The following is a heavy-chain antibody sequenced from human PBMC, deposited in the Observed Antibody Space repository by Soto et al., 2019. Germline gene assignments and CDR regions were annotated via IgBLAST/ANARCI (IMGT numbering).Heavy chain of an antibody. CDR2: ISSSSSYI. V-gene: IGHV3-21*01. D-gene: IGHD3-16*01. CDR1: GFTFSSYS. J-gene: IGHJ6*02. CDR3: ASTGTFRDYYYGMDV. Sequence: GGSLRLSCAASGFTFSSYSMNWVRQAPGKGLEWVSSISSSSSYIYYADSVKGRFTISRDNAKNSLYLQMNSLRAEDTAVYYCASTGTFRDYYYGMDVWGQGTTVTVSS.